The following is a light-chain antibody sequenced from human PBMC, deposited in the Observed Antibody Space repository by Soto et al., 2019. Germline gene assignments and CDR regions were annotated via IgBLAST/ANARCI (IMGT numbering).Light chain of an antibody. CDR3: QQYGSIPWT. CDR1: ESVVSSY. Sequence: EIVFTQSPCTLSLSPAERSTPSCRATESVVSSYLAWYQLKPGQAPRLLIYDASSRATGIPDRFSGSGSGTDFTLTISRLEPEDFAVYYCQQYGSIPWTFGQGTKVDIK. V-gene: IGKV3-20*01. J-gene: IGKJ1*01. CDR2: DAS.